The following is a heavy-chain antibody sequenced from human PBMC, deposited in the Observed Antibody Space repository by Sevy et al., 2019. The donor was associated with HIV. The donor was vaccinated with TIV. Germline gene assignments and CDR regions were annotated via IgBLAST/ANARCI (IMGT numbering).Heavy chain of an antibody. V-gene: IGHV3-15*01. CDR3: TTAHQWFGNLRLD. D-gene: IGHD3-10*01. CDR2: IKSKTDGGTT. CDR1: GFTISKAW. J-gene: IGHJ4*02. Sequence: WGSLRLSCAASGFTISKAWMNWVRQAPGKGPEWVGRIKSKTDGGTTDFAAFVKGRFKISRDDSNDTLFLQMDNLEVEDTAVYYCTTAHQWFGNLRLDWGQGTLVTVSS.